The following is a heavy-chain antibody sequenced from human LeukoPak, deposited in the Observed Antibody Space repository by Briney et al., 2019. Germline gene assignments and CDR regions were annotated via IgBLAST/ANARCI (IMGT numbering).Heavy chain of an antibody. Sequence: GASVKVSCKASGYTFTSYYMHWVRQAPGQGLEWMGIINPSSGSTRYAQKFQGRVTMTRDTSTSTVYMELSSLRSEDTAVYYCARVGKRGLNWFDPWGQGTLVTVSS. V-gene: IGHV1-46*01. CDR2: INPSSGST. J-gene: IGHJ5*02. CDR1: GYTFTSYY. CDR3: ARVGKRGLNWFDP. D-gene: IGHD7-27*01.